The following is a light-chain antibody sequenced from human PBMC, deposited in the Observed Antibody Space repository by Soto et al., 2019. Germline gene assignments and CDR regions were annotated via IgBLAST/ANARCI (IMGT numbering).Light chain of an antibody. CDR1: RSDVGTYNY. Sequence: QSALTQPASVSGSPGQSITISCTGARSDVGTYNYVSWYQQHPGKAPKLMIYEVSNRPSGVSNRFSGSKYSNTASLTISGLQAEDETDYYCSAYTASSALVIFGGGTKGTVL. CDR2: EVS. V-gene: IGLV2-14*01. J-gene: IGLJ2*01. CDR3: SAYTASSALVI.